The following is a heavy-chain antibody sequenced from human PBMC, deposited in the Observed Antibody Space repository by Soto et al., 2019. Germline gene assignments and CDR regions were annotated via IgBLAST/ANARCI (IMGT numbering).Heavy chain of an antibody. V-gene: IGHV1-8*01. Sequence: QVQLVQSGAEVKKPGASVKVSCKASGYSFTSYDMNWVRQAPGQGLEWMGWVNPNSGDTDYAQKFQDRVTMTTDTSIRTAYMELSSLTSEDTAVYYCARVSFLAPVTGAEIFDFWGQWTMVTVSS. CDR2: VNPNSGDT. CDR1: GYSFTSYD. CDR3: ARVSFLAPVTGAEIFDF. D-gene: IGHD2-21*02. J-gene: IGHJ3*01.